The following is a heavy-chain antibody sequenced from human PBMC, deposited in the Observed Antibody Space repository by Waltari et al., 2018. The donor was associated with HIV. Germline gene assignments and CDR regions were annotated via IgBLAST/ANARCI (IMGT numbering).Heavy chain of an antibody. J-gene: IGHJ4*02. CDR1: GLSFSGYW. CDR2: IKEDGIEK. V-gene: IGHV3-7*01. CDR3: ARARYCSSISCSYFDD. D-gene: IGHD2-2*01. Sequence: EVQLVESGGGLVQSGGSLRLSCAVSGLSFSGYWMSWVRQAPGKGLEWGAKIKEDGIEKYYVDSVKGRFTISRDNAKNSLYLQMNSLRAEDTAMYYCARARYCSSISCSYFDDWGQGTLVTVSS.